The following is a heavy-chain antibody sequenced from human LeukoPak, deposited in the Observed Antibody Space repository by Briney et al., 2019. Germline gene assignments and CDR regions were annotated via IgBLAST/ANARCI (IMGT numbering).Heavy chain of an antibody. Sequence: GGSLRLSCAASGFTFRNYEMNWVRQAPGKGLEWVSYISTGGSTVYYADSVKGRFTISRDNAKNSLYLQMNSLRAEDTAVYYCARSARGCSRDYWGQGTLVTVSS. CDR1: GFTFRNYE. V-gene: IGHV3-48*03. D-gene: IGHD3-16*01. J-gene: IGHJ4*02. CDR3: ARSARGCSRDY. CDR2: ISTGGSTV.